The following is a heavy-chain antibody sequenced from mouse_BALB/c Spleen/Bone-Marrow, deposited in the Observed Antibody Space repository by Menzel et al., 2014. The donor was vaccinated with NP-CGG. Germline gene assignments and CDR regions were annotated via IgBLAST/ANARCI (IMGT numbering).Heavy chain of an antibody. CDR2: ILPGSGST. CDR1: GYTFSSYW. V-gene: IGHV1-9*01. Sequence: LVESGAELMKPGASVKISCKATGYTFSSYWIEWVKQRPGHGLEWIGEILPGSGSTNYNEKFKGKATFTADTSSNTAYMQLSSLTSEGSAVYYGARGDYFDYWGQGTTLTVSS. CDR3: ARGDYFDY. J-gene: IGHJ2*01.